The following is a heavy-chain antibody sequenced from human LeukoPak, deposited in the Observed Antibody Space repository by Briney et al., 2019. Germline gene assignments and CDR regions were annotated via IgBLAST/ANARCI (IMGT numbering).Heavy chain of an antibody. D-gene: IGHD6-19*01. J-gene: IGHJ4*02. CDR2: ISSSGSNI. CDR1: GFTFSDYY. V-gene: IGHV3-11*01. CDR3: ARDSRDSGGYSDY. Sequence: GGSLRLSCAASGFTFSDYYMSWIRQAPGQGLEWVSYISSSGSNIYYAHSVKGRFTISRDNAKNSLYLQMNSLRAEDTAVYYCARDSRDSGGYSDYWGQGTLVTVSS.